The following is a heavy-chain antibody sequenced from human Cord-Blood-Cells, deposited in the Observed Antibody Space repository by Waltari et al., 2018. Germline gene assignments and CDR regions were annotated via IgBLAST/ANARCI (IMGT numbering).Heavy chain of an antibody. CDR1: GFTFSGYS. Sequence: EVQLVVSGGGLVKPGGSLRLSCAASGFTFSGYSMNWVRQAPGKGLEWVSSISSSSSYIYYADSVKGRFTISRDNAKNSLYLQMNSLRAEDTAVYYCARDRGSSIAFDIWGQGTMVTVSS. CDR2: ISSSSSYI. J-gene: IGHJ3*02. D-gene: IGHD6-6*01. V-gene: IGHV3-21*01. CDR3: ARDRGSSIAFDI.